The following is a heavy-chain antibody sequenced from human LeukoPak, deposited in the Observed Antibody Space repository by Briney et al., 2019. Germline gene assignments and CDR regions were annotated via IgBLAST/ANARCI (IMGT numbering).Heavy chain of an antibody. CDR3: ARDRITVYDSPGAFDY. CDR2: IIPIFGTA. D-gene: IGHD3-22*01. V-gene: IGHV1-69*05. Sequence: SVKVSCKASGGTFSSYAISWVRQAPGQGLEWMGRIIPIFGTANYAQKFQGRVTITTDESTSTAYMELSSLRSEDTAVYYCARDRITVYDSPGAFDYWGQGTLVTVSS. J-gene: IGHJ4*02. CDR1: GGTFSSYA.